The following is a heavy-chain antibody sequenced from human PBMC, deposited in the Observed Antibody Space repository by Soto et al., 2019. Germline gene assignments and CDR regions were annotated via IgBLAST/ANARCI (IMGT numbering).Heavy chain of an antibody. V-gene: IGHV4-31*03. CDR2: IYYSGST. J-gene: IGHJ6*02. CDR3: AREVRFRGRSGIVVVPAGGHGMDV. Sequence: SETLSLTCTVSGGSISSGGYYWSWIRQHPGKGLEWIGYIYYSGSTYYNPSLKSRVTISVDTSKNQFSLKLSSVTAADTAVYYCAREVRFRGRSGIVVVPAGGHGMDVWGQGTTVTVSS. D-gene: IGHD2-2*01. CDR1: GGSISSGGYY.